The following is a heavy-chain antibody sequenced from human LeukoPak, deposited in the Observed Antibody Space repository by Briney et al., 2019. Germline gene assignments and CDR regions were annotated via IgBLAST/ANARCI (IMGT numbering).Heavy chain of an antibody. V-gene: IGHV3-23*01. J-gene: IGHJ3*02. CDR1: GFTFSSYA. Sequence: GGSLRLSCTASGFTFSSYAMSWVRQAPGRGLEWVSAISGSGGSTYYADSVKGRFTISRDNSKNTLYLQMNSLRAEDTAVYYCAKVYRDSRSWYDAFDIWGQGTMVTVSS. CDR2: ISGSGGST. D-gene: IGHD6-13*01. CDR3: AKVYRDSRSWYDAFDI.